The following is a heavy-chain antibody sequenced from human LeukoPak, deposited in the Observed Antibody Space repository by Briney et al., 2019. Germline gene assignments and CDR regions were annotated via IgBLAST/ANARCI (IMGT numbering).Heavy chain of an antibody. CDR2: IYYSGST. Sequence: SETLSLTCTVSSGSVNNTWWSWIRQPPGKGLEWIGYIYYSGSTNYNPSLKSRVTISVDTSKNQFSLKLSSVTAADTAVYYCARSISSSWYEPFDYWGQGTLVTVSS. CDR3: ARSISSSWYEPFDY. CDR1: SGSVNNTW. J-gene: IGHJ4*02. D-gene: IGHD6-13*01. V-gene: IGHV4-59*02.